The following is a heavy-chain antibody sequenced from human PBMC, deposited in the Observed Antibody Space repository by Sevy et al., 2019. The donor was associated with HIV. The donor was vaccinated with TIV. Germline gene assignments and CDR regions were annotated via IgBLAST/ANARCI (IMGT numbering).Heavy chain of an antibody. CDR3: ARGLTPPVEASGTYPSYFDY. Sequence: GGSLRLSCAASEFTFSTYAMNWVRQAPGKGLEWVSSISSLSRYIYYADSVKGRFTVSRDNARNSLYLQMNSLKAEETAVYYCARGLTPPVEASGTYPSYFDYWGQRTLVTVSS. V-gene: IGHV3-21*01. CDR2: ISSLSRYI. CDR1: EFTFSTYA. D-gene: IGHD1-26*01. J-gene: IGHJ4*02.